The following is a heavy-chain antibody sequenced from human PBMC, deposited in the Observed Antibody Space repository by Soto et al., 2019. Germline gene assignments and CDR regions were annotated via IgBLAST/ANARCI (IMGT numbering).Heavy chain of an antibody. D-gene: IGHD1-1*01. J-gene: IGHJ2*01. V-gene: IGHV3-23*01. Sequence: EVQLLDSGGGLVEPGGSLRLSCAASGFTSSSYAMSWVRQAPGKGLDWVSSISGSGSSTYYADSVTGRFIISRDNSKNTLYLQMNSLRAXDTAVXYCAXXRDGRTYXXXXSXGYFDLWGRGTLVTVSS. CDR3: AXXRDGRTYXXXXSXGYFDL. CDR2: ISGSGSST. CDR1: GFTSSSYA.